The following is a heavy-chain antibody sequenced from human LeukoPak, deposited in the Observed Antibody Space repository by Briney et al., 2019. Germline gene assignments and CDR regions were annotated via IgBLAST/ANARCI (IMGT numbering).Heavy chain of an antibody. Sequence: SETLSLTCTVSGGSISSYYWSWIRQPPGKGLEWIGYIYYSGSTNYNPSLKSRVSISVDTSKNQFSLRLSSVTAADTAVYYSARTTVTTWRYYFNYWGQGTLVTVSS. CDR1: GGSISSYY. CDR2: IYYSGST. J-gene: IGHJ4*02. V-gene: IGHV4-59*01. D-gene: IGHD4-17*01. CDR3: ARTTVTTWRYYFNY.